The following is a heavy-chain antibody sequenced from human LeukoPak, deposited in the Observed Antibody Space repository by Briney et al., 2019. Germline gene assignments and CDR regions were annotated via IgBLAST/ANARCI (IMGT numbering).Heavy chain of an antibody. CDR1: GGSISSYY. J-gene: IGHJ4*02. CDR2: IYYSGST. Sequence: SETLSLTCTVSGGSISSYYWSWIRQPPGKGLEWIGYIYYSGSTNYNPSLKSRVTISVDTSKNQFSLKVTSVTAADTAVYYCASAYYDILGGHFDYWGQGTLVTVSS. CDR3: ASAYYDILGGHFDY. V-gene: IGHV4-59*12. D-gene: IGHD3-9*01.